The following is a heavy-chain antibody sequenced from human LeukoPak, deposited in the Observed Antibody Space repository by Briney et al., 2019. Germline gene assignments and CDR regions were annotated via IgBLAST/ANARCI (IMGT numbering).Heavy chain of an antibody. V-gene: IGHV5-51*01. CDR2: IYPGDSDT. CDR3: ARGGFRESTDYFDY. J-gene: IGHJ4*02. D-gene: IGHD3-10*01. CDR1: GYSFTSYW. Sequence: GESLKISCKGSGYSFTSYWIGWGRQMPGKGLEWMGIIYPGDSDTRYSPSCQGQVTISADKTTSTAYLKWSSLKASDNAMYYCARGGFRESTDYFDYWGQGTLVTVSS.